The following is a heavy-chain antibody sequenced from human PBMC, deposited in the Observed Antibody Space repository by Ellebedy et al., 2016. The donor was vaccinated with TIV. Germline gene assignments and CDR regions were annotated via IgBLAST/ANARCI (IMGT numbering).Heavy chain of an antibody. V-gene: IGHV3-74*01. Sequence: GGSLRLSCAASGFTFSSYWMHWVRQAPGKGLVWVSRIHSDGSSTSYADSVKGRFTISRENAKNTLYLQMNSLRAGDTAVYYCARAGESHAFDIWGQGTMVTVSS. D-gene: IGHD7-27*01. CDR3: ARAGESHAFDI. CDR1: GFTFSSYW. CDR2: IHSDGSST. J-gene: IGHJ3*02.